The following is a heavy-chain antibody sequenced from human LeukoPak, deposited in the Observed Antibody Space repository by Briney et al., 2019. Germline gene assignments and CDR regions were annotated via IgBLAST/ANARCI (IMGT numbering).Heavy chain of an antibody. CDR2: IYYSGST. J-gene: IGHJ4*02. V-gene: IGHV4-59*01. CDR1: GFTFSYY. Sequence: PGESLRLSCAASGFTFSYYWSWIRQPPGKGLEWIGYIYYSGSTNYKPSLKSRVTISVDTSKNQFSLKLSSVTAADTAMYYCARVKRYSAPCYFDYWGQGTLVTVSS. CDR3: ARVKRYSAPCYFDY. D-gene: IGHD2-21*01.